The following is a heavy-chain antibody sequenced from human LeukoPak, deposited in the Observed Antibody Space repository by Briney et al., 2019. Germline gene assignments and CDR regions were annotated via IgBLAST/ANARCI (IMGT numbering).Heavy chain of an antibody. CDR2: FSGSRDNT. CDR3: AKARGSGYYSSFDL. J-gene: IGHJ2*01. Sequence: PGGSLRLSCAASRFTFSNYHKNWVRQAPGKGLEWVSAFSGSRDNTYYTDSVKGGLTISRDNSKNTVFLHMHRLRAEDTPIYYCAKARGSGYYSSFDLWGRGTLVTVSS. CDR1: RFTFSNYH. V-gene: IGHV3-23*01. D-gene: IGHD6-19*01.